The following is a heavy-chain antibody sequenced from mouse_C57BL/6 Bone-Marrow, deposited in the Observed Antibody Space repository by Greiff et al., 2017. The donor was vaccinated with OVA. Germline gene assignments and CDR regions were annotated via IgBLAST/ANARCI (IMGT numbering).Heavy chain of an antibody. CDR2: ISDGGSYT. D-gene: IGHD1-1*01. CDR1: GFTFSSYA. Sequence: EVQRVESGGGLVKPGGSLKLSCAASGFTFSSYAMSWVRQTPEKRLEWVATISDGGSYTYYPDNVKGRFTISRDNAYNHLYLQLSHVKSEDTAMYYGARAGGAWDYGSNHDIDYWGQGTTLTVSS. J-gene: IGHJ2*01. CDR3: ARAGGAWDYGSNHDIDY. V-gene: IGHV5-4*01.